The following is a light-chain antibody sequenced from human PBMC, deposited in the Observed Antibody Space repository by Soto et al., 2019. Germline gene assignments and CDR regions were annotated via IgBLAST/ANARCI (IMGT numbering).Light chain of an antibody. J-gene: IGKJ1*01. CDR2: KAS. V-gene: IGKV1-5*03. Sequence: DIQMTQSPSTLSASVGDRVTITCRASQSISSWLAWYQPNPGQAPKLLIYKASSLESGVPSRFSGSGSGTEFTLTISSLQPDDFATYYCQQYNSYSTFGQGTKVDIK. CDR1: QSISSW. CDR3: QQYNSYST.